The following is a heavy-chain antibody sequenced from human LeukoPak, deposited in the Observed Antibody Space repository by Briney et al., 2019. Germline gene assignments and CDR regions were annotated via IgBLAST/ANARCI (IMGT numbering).Heavy chain of an antibody. J-gene: IGHJ4*02. CDR2: INPNSGDT. CDR1: GYTFTGYH. Sequence: ASVKVSCKASGYTFTGYHMHWVRQAPGQGLEWMGRINPNSGDTNYAQEFLGRVTMTRDTSISTAYMELSRLRSDDTAVYYCARGSTAARSCIDYWGRGTLVTVSS. D-gene: IGHD6-6*01. CDR3: ARGSTAARSCIDY. V-gene: IGHV1-2*06.